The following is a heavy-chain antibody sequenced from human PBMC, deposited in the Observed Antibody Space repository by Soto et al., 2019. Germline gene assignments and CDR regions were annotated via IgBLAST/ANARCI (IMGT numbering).Heavy chain of an antibody. CDR3: ARFDDILTGYFGFMDV. CDR2: IYPGDSDT. D-gene: IGHD3-9*01. V-gene: IGHV5-51*01. CDR1: GYSFTRSW. Sequence: EVQLVQSGAEVKKPGESLKISCKGSGYSFTRSWIGWVRQMPGKGLEWMGIIYPGDSDTRYSPSFQGQVTISADRSISTAYLQWSSLKASDSAMYYCARFDDILTGYFGFMDVWGQGTTVTVS. J-gene: IGHJ6*02.